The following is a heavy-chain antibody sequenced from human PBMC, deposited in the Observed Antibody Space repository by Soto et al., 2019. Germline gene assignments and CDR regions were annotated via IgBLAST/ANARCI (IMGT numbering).Heavy chain of an antibody. CDR1: GFSFEDYT. CDR3: ARDSHDVLPDQKRYFNH. D-gene: IGHD3-9*01. CDR2: ISWDVGRT. J-gene: IGHJ4*02. V-gene: IGHV3-43*01. Sequence: XVSLRLSCAASGFSFEDYTMHWVRHTPGKGPEWISLISWDVGRTLYSDSVKGRFIISRDNSKNSLYLQMNSLTTEDTALYFLARDSHDVLPDQKRYFNHCRQATQVTFSS.